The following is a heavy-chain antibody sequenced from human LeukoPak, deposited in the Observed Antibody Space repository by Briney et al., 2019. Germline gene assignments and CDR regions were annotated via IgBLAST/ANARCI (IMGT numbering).Heavy chain of an antibody. CDR2: IYHSGST. D-gene: IGHD5-24*01. Sequence: ASETLSLTCTVSGSSISSYYWSWIRQPPGKGLEWIGEIYHSGSTNYNPSLKSRVTISVDKSKNQFSLKLSSVTAADTAVYYCARELKGRDGYKFDYWGQGTLVTVSS. CDR1: GSSISSYY. CDR3: ARELKGRDGYKFDY. J-gene: IGHJ4*02. V-gene: IGHV4-59*12.